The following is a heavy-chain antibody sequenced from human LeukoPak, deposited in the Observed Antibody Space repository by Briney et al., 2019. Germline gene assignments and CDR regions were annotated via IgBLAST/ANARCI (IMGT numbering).Heavy chain of an antibody. CDR2: ISDSGNTM. CDR3: ARGTWGLDY. Sequence: GGSLRLSCAASGFTFSNAWMNWVRQAPGKGLEWVSYISDSGNTMYYADSVKGRFTISRDNARNSLFLQMNSLRAEDTAVYYCARGTWGLDYWGQGTLVTVSS. J-gene: IGHJ4*02. CDR1: GFTFSNAW. D-gene: IGHD7-27*01. V-gene: IGHV3-11*01.